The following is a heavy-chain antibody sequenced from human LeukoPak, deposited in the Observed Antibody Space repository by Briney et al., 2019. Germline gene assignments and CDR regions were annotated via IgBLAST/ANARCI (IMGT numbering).Heavy chain of an antibody. CDR2: IGDSGTPI. CDR3: ARDRRPSVYGGLDN. D-gene: IGHD4/OR15-4a*01. J-gene: IGHJ4*02. CDR1: GFTFSDHY. V-gene: IGHV3-11*04. Sequence: GGSLRLSCAASGFTFSDHYMSWIRQAPGKGLEWVSYIGDSGTPIYYADSVKGRFTVSRDNAKNSLFLQMDSLRAEDTAVYYCARDRRPSVYGGLDNWGQGTLVTVS.